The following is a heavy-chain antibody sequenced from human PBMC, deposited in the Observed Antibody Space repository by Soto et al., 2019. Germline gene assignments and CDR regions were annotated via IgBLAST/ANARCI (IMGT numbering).Heavy chain of an antibody. Sequence: EVQLVETGGGLIQPGGSLRLSCAASGFTVSSNYMSWVRQAPGKGLEWVSVIYSGGSTYYADSVKGRFTISRDNSKNTLYLQMNSMRAEDTAVYYCARAYYDSSGYLHWGQGTLVTVSS. D-gene: IGHD3-22*01. J-gene: IGHJ4*02. CDR1: GFTVSSNY. V-gene: IGHV3-53*02. CDR3: ARAYYDSSGYLH. CDR2: IYSGGST.